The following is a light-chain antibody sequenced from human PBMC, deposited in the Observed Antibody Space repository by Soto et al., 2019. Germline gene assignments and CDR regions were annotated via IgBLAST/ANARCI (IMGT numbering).Light chain of an antibody. J-gene: IGKJ1*01. V-gene: IGKV3-20*01. CDR2: GAS. Sequence: EIVLTQSPGTLSLSPGERATLSCRASQSVSSSYLAWYQQKPGQAPRLLIYGASSRATGIPDRFSGSGSGTDFTLTISRLEPEDFAVYYCQQDGSSPRTFGQGNKVEIK. CDR3: QQDGSSPRT. CDR1: QSVSSSY.